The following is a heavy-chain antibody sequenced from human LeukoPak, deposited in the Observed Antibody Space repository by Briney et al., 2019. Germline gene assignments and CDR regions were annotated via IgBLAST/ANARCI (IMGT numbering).Heavy chain of an antibody. CDR2: ISAYNGNS. D-gene: IGHD3-9*01. CDR1: GYTFTSYG. Sequence: ASVKVSCKASGYTFTSYGINWVRQAPGQGLEWMGWISAYNGNSNYAQKLQGRVTMTTDTSTSTAYMELRSLRSDDTVFYYCARGTYYAILTGFRTHRPFDYWGQGTLVTVSS. J-gene: IGHJ4*02. V-gene: IGHV1-18*01. CDR3: ARGTYYAILTGFRTHRPFDY.